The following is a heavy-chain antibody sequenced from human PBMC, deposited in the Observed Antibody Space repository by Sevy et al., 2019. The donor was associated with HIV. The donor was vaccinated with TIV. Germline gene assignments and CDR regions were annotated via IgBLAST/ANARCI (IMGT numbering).Heavy chain of an antibody. Sequence: GGSLRLSCAASAFTFSSYSMNWVRQAPGKGLEWVSYISSSSSTIYYADSVKGRFTISRDNAKNSLYLQMNSLRDEDTAVYYCATGRVATIRTLDYWGQGTLVTVSS. D-gene: IGHD5-12*01. CDR3: ATGRVATIRTLDY. CDR1: AFTFSSYS. V-gene: IGHV3-48*02. J-gene: IGHJ4*02. CDR2: ISSSSSTI.